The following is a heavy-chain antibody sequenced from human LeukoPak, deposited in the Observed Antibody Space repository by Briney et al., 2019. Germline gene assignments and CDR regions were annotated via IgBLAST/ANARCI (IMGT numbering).Heavy chain of an antibody. V-gene: IGHV3-30*18. CDR2: ISYDGSNK. CDR3: AKDQYYDFWSGLFDY. Sequence: GGSLRLSCAASGFTFSSYGMHWVRQAPGKGLEWVAVISYDGSNKYYADSVKGRFTISRDNSKNTLYLQMNSLRAEDTAVYYCAKDQYYDFWSGLFDYWGQGTLVTVSS. CDR1: GFTFSSYG. J-gene: IGHJ4*02. D-gene: IGHD3-3*01.